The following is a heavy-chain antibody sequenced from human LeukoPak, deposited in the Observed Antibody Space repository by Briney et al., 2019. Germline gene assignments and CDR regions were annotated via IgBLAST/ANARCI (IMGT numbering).Heavy chain of an antibody. D-gene: IGHD2-2*01. Sequence: SETLSLTCAVYGGSFSGYYWSWIRQPPGKGLEWIGEINHSGSTNYNPSLKSRVTISVDTSKNQFSLKLSSVTAADTAVYYCAPTHCSSTSCYSDAFDIWGQGTMVTVSS. J-gene: IGHJ3*02. V-gene: IGHV4-34*01. CDR3: APTHCSSTSCYSDAFDI. CDR2: INHSGST. CDR1: GGSFSGYY.